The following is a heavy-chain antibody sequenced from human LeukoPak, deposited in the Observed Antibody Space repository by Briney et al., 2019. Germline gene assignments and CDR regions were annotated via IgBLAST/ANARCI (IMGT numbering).Heavy chain of an antibody. CDR3: ARGRGYDSGTYNYAFSDY. CDR2: IWYDGSNK. D-gene: IGHD3-22*01. CDR1: RFTFSNYG. J-gene: IGHJ4*02. Sequence: GGSLGLSCAASRFTFSNYGMHWVRQAPGKGLEWVAVIWYDGSNKYYADSVKGRFTISRDNSKNTLYLQMNSLRAEDTAVYYCARGRGYDSGTYNYAFSDYWGQGTLVTVSS. V-gene: IGHV3-33*01.